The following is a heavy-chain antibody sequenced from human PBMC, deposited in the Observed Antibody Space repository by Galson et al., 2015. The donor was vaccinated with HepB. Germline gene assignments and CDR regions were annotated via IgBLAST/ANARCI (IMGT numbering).Heavy chain of an antibody. Sequence: SETLSLTCTVSGGSISSSSYYWGWIRQPPGKGLEWIGSIYYSGSTYYNPSLKSRVTISVDTSKNQFSLKLSSVTAADTAVYYCARVDRLFDYWGQGTLVTVSS. V-gene: IGHV4-39*01. J-gene: IGHJ4*02. CDR3: ARVDRLFDY. CDR1: GGSISSSSYY. CDR2: IYYSGST. D-gene: IGHD5-12*01.